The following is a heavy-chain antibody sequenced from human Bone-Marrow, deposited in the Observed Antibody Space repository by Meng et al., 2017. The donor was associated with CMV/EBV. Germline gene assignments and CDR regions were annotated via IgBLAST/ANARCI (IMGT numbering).Heavy chain of an antibody. D-gene: IGHD3-3*01. CDR3: AKDGTYYDFWSGYTYYYYYYGMDV. CDR1: GFTFSSYA. Sequence: GESLKISCAASGFTFSSYAMSWVRQAPGKGLEWVSATSGSGGSTYYADSVKGRFTISRDNSKNTLYLQMNSLRAEDTAVYYCAKDGTYYDFWSGYTYYYYYYGMDVWGQGTTVTVAS. V-gene: IGHV3-23*01. CDR2: TSGSGGST. J-gene: IGHJ6*02.